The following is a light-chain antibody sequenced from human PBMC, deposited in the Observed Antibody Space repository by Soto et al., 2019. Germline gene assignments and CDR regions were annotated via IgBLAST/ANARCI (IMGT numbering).Light chain of an antibody. Sequence: DIKMTQSPSSLSLSPGIRATLTCRASQSISSYLDWYQQKPGKAPKLLIYAASSLQSGVPSRFSGSGSGTDFTLTISSLQPEDFATYSCQQSYNSPQTFGRGTKVDIK. J-gene: IGKJ1*01. V-gene: IGKV1-39*01. CDR3: QQSYNSPQT. CDR2: AAS. CDR1: QSISSY.